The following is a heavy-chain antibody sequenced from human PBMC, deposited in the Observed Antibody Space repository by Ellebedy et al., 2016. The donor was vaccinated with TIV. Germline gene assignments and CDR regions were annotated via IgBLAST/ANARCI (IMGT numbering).Heavy chain of an antibody. V-gene: IGHV3-30*18. CDR3: AKPSVGHIISAICYVVDD. CDR2: LSYDGTNE. J-gene: IGHJ4*02. Sequence: PGGSLRLSCEASGFTFSSYTMHWVRQAPGKGLEWVAALSYDGTNEYFAASVKGRFTISRDISRNTLYLQRNSLGAEDTAIYYCAKPSVGHIISAICYVVDDWGQGTQVTVSS. D-gene: IGHD2-2*01. CDR1: GFTFSSYT.